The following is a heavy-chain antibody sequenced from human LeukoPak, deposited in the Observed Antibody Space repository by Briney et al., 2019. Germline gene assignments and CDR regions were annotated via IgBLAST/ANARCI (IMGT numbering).Heavy chain of an antibody. CDR1: GGSISSSHW. J-gene: IGHJ4*02. D-gene: IGHD3-10*01. V-gene: IGHV4-4*02. CDR3: ARKNYYGSGSYDY. Sequence: SETLSLTCAVSGGSISSSHWWSWVRQPPGKGLEWIGEIYNSGSTNYNPSLKSRVTISLDKSKIQFSLKLSSVTDAENAVYYCARKNYYGSGSYDYWGQGTRVTVSS. CDR2: IYNSGST.